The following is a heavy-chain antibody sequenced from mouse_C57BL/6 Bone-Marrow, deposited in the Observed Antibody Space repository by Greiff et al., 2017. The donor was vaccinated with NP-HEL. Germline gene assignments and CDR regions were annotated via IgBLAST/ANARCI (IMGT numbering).Heavy chain of an antibody. J-gene: IGHJ2*01. Sequence: VQLQQSGAELVKPGASVKLSCKASGYTFTSYWMHWVKQSPGQGLEWIGMIHPDSGSTNYNETFKGKATLTVDKSSSTAYMQLSRLTSEDSAVYYCARLTTVVSRDDWGQGTTLTVSS. V-gene: IGHV1-64*01. CDR3: ARLTTVVSRDD. CDR1: GYTFTSYW. D-gene: IGHD1-1*01. CDR2: IHPDSGST.